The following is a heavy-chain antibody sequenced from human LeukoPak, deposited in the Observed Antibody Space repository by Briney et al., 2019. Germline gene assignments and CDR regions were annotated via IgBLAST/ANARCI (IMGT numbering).Heavy chain of an antibody. J-gene: IGHJ4*02. CDR2: IKSKTDGGTT. Sequence: PGGSLRLSCAASGFTFSNAWMSWVRQAPGKGLEWVGRIKSKTDGGTTDYAAPVKGRFTISRDDSKTTLYLQMNSLKTEDTAVYYCTTESAYCGGDCYSGYWGQGTLVTVSS. CDR1: GFTFSNAW. CDR3: TTESAYCGGDCYSGY. D-gene: IGHD2-21*02. V-gene: IGHV3-15*01.